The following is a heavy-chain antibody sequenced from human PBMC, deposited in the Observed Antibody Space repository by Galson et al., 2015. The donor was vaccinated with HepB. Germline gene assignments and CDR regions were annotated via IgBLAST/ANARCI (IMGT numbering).Heavy chain of an antibody. CDR2: ISAYNGNT. CDR3: ARSESYSGGWYRRKSHNWFDP. CDR1: GYTFTRYG. D-gene: IGHD6-19*01. J-gene: IGHJ5*02. V-gene: IGHV1-18*04. Sequence: SVKVSCKASGYTFTRYGISWVRQAPGQGLEWMGWISAYNGNTNYAQKLQGRVTMTTDTSTSTAYMELRSLRSDDTAVYYCARSESYSGGWYRRKSHNWFDPWGQGTLVTVSS.